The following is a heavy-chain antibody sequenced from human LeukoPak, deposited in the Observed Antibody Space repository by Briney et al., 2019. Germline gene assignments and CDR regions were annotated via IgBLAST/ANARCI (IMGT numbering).Heavy chain of an antibody. CDR3: AALGDYGSLSY. CDR2: INHSGST. V-gene: IGHV4-34*08. CDR1: GFTFSDYY. J-gene: IGHJ4*02. D-gene: IGHD4-17*01. Sequence: LRLSCAASGFTFSDYYMSWIRQAPGKGLEWIGEINHSGSTNYNPSLKSRVTISVDTSKNQFSLKLSSVTAADTAVYYCAALGDYGSLSYWGQGTLVTVSS.